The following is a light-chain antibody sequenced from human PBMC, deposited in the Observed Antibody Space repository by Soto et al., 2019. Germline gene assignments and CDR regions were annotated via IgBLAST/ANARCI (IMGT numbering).Light chain of an antibody. CDR1: QDISNS. J-gene: IGKJ1*01. CDR3: QQDDNLPLT. Sequence: DLQLTQSPSSLSASVGDRVAITCQASQDISNSLNWYQQKPGKAPKLLIYDASNLETGVPSRFGGSGSGTDFTFTISSLQPEDIATYYCQQDDNLPLTFGQGTKVEIK. V-gene: IGKV1-33*01. CDR2: DAS.